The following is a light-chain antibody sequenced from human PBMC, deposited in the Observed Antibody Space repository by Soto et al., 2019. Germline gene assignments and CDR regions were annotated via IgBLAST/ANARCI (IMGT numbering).Light chain of an antibody. J-gene: IGLJ2*01. CDR1: SSDVGTYKY. V-gene: IGLV2-14*01. CDR3: AAWDDSLNGVV. Sequence: QSALTQPASVSGSPGQSITISCTGTSSDVGTYKYVSWYQQLPGKAPKLMIYEVSNRPSGVSNRFSGSKSGTSASLAISGLQSEDEADYYCAAWDDSLNGVVFGGGTNLTVL. CDR2: EVS.